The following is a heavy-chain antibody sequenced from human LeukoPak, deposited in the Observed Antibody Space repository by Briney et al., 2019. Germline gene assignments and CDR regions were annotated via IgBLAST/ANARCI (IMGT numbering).Heavy chain of an antibody. CDR2: ISGSGGST. CDR3: AKLRIRLGELSPIDY. V-gene: IGHV3-23*01. Sequence: GGSLRLSCAASGFTFSSYAMSWVRQAPGKGLEWVSAISGSGGSTYYADSVKGRFTISRDNSKNTLYLQMNSLRAEDTAVYYCAKLRIRLGELSPIDYWGQGTLVTVSS. D-gene: IGHD3-16*02. J-gene: IGHJ4*02. CDR1: GFTFSSYA.